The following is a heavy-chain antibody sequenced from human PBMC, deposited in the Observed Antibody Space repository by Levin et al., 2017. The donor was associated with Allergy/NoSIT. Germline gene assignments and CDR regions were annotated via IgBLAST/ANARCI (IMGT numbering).Heavy chain of an antibody. V-gene: IGHV3-48*01. CDR2: ISSSSSTI. D-gene: IGHD3-22*01. J-gene: IGHJ3*02. CDR3: ATLSSGYSLWAFDI. Sequence: TGGSLRLSCAASGFTFSSYSMNWVRQAPGKGLEWVSYISSSSSTIYYADSVKGRFTISRDNAKNSLYLQMNSLRAEDTAVYYCATLSSGYSLWAFDIWGQGTMVTVSS. CDR1: GFTFSSYS.